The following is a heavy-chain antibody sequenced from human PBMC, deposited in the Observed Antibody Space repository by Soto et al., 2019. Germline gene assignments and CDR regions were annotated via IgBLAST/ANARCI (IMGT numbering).Heavy chain of an antibody. D-gene: IGHD3-9*01. CDR1: GGSISSYY. J-gene: IGHJ5*02. Sequence: SETLSLTCTVSGGSISSYYWSWIRQRPGKGLEWIGYIYYSGSTNYNPSLKSRVTISVDTSKNQFSLKLSSVTAADTAVYYCARNAGYYDILTGYYNNNWFDPWGQGTLVTVSS. CDR2: IYYSGST. CDR3: ARNAGYYDILTGYYNNNWFDP. V-gene: IGHV4-59*01.